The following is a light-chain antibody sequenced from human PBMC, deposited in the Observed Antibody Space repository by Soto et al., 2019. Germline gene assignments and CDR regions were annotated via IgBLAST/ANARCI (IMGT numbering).Light chain of an antibody. Sequence: EIVLTQSPATLSLSPGERATLSCRASQSVSRNLDWYQHKPGQAPRLLIYETSNRATGIPPRFSGSGSGTDFTLTISSLEPEDFAVYYCQQRSDWPRALTFVGGTKVETK. J-gene: IGKJ4*01. V-gene: IGKV3-11*01. CDR1: QSVSRN. CDR3: QQRSDWPRALT. CDR2: ETS.